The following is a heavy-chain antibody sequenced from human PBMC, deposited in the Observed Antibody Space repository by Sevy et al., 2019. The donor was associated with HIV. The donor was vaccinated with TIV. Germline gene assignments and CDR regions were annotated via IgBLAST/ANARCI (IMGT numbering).Heavy chain of an antibody. J-gene: IGHJ6*02. Sequence: GGSLRLSCAASGFTFSGYNMHWVRQAPGKGLEWVSSISTSSTYIYQADSVKGRFTISRDNAQNSVFLQMNSLRAEDTALYYCARGTCIGSSCHTGYHDMDVWGQGTTVTVSS. CDR3: ARGTCIGSSCHTGYHDMDV. CDR2: ISTSSTYI. D-gene: IGHD2-2*02. V-gene: IGHV3-21*01. CDR1: GFTFSGYN.